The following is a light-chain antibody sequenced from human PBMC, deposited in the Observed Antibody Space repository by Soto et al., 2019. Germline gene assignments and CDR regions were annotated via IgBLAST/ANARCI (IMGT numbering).Light chain of an antibody. V-gene: IGKV3-20*01. CDR2: GSS. CDR1: QSVNSNF. CDR3: QQYGRSPPLYT. J-gene: IGKJ2*01. Sequence: EIVLTQSPGTLSLSPGERATLSCRTSQSVNSNFLAWYQQKPGQARRLLVYGSSTRAAGIPDRFSGSGSGTDFTLTISRLEPEDFAVYYCQQYGRSPPLYTFGQGTKLGVK.